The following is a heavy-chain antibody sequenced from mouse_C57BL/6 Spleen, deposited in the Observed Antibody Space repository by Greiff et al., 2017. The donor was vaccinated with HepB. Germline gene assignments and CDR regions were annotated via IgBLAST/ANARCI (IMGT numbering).Heavy chain of an antibody. CDR1: GYTFTSYW. Sequence: VQLQQSGAELAKPGASVKLSCKASGYTFTSYWMHWVKQRPGQGLEWIGYINPSSGYTKYNEKFKDKATLTADKSSSTAYMQLSSLTSEDSAVYYCARADPLYYYGLDYWGQGTSLTVSS. CDR2: INPSSGYT. CDR3: ARADPLYYYGLDY. J-gene: IGHJ2*02. D-gene: IGHD1-1*01. V-gene: IGHV1-7*01.